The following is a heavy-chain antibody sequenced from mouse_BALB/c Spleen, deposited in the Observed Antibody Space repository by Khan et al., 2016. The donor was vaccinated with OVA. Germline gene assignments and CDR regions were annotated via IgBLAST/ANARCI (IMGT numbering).Heavy chain of an antibody. J-gene: IGHJ3*01. CDR1: GYAFSNYW. CDR3: ARSGYDYFAY. V-gene: IGHV1-80*01. Sequence: QVQLKESGAELVRPGSSVKISCKASGYAFSNYWMNWVKQRPGQGLEWIGPIYPGDGDTSFNGKFRGKATLTADKSSSTAYMQLSSLTSEDSAVYVCARSGYDYFAYWGQGTLVTVSA. CDR2: IYPGDGDT. D-gene: IGHD2-14*01.